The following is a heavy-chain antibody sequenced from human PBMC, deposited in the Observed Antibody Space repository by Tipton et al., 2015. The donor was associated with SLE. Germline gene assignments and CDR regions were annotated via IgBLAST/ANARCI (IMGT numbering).Heavy chain of an antibody. V-gene: IGHV4-34*01. CDR3: ARIAIAPAMGEYYFDS. CDR1: GASFSGYY. D-gene: IGHD2-2*01. J-gene: IGHJ4*02. CDR2: LNYNGGA. Sequence: GLVKPSETLSLTCGVYGASFSGYYWNWIRQPPGKGLEWIGYLNYNGGATYSPPLKSRVTTSVDTSKNQFSLNLNSVTAADTTVYYCARIAIAPAMGEYYFDSWGQGTLVTVSS.